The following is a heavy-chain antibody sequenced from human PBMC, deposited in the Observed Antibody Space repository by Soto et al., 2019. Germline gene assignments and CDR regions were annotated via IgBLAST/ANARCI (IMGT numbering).Heavy chain of an antibody. CDR3: AKALDTYYDFWRDFDY. J-gene: IGHJ4*02. CDR2: IHHSGSF. D-gene: IGHD3-3*01. Sequence: SETLSLTCAVSGGSITSNWWSWVRQPPGKGLEWIGEIHHSGSFNYNPSLRSRVTISIDKSKNQLSLKLTSVTAADTAVYYCAKALDTYYDFWRDFDYWGQGTLVTVSS. CDR1: GGSITSNW. V-gene: IGHV4-4*02.